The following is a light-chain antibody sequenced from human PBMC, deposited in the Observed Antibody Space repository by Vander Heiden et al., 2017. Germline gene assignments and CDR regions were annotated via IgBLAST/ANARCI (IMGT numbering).Light chain of an antibody. CDR3: HQYNNWPT. V-gene: IGKV3-15*01. CDR2: GAS. Sequence: EIVMTQSPATLSVSPGERATLFCRASQSVSSNLAWYQQKPGQTPRLLIYGASTRATGIPDRFSGSGSGTEFTLTISSLQSEDFAVYYCHQYNNWPTFGQGTKVEIK. CDR1: QSVSSN. J-gene: IGKJ1*01.